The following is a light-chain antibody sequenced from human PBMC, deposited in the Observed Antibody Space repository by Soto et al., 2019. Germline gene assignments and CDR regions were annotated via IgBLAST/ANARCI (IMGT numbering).Light chain of an antibody. CDR3: TSWTTSTTMI. CDR2: DVN. J-gene: IGLJ2*01. Sequence: QPALTQPASVSGSPGQSITISCTGTSSDIGAYNFVSWYQQHPGKATKLMLYDVNIRPSGVSNRFSGSKSGNTASLTISGLHAEDEADYYCTSWTTSTTMIFGGGTKVTVL. CDR1: SSDIGAYNF. V-gene: IGLV2-14*03.